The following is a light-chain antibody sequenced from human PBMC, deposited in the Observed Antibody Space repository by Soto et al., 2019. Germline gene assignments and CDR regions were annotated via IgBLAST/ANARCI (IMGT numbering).Light chain of an antibody. J-gene: IGLJ3*02. Sequence: QSALTQPASVSGSPGQSITISCTGTNSDVGGYNFVSWYQQCPGKAPKLLIYEASRRPSGLSNRFSGSKSGNTASLTISGLQAEDEGDYYCCSLTNGAPGVFGGGTTVTVL. V-gene: IGLV2-14*02. CDR2: EAS. CDR3: CSLTNGAPGV. CDR1: NSDVGGYNF.